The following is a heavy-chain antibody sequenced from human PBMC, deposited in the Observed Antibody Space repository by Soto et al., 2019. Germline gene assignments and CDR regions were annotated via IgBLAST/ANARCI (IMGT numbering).Heavy chain of an antibody. Sequence: GGSLRLSCAASGFTFSSYSMNWVRQAPGKGLEWVSSISSSSSYIYYADSVKGRFTISRDNAKNSLYLQMNSLRAEDTAVYYCARDSILEWLRYYYYYYMDVWGKGTTVTVSS. V-gene: IGHV3-21*01. D-gene: IGHD3-3*01. CDR1: GFTFSSYS. CDR2: ISSSSSYI. J-gene: IGHJ6*03. CDR3: ARDSILEWLRYYYYYYMDV.